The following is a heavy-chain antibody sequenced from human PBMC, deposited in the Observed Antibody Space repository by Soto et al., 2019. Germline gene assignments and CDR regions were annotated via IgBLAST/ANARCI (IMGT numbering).Heavy chain of an antibody. V-gene: IGHV4-4*02. J-gene: IGHJ4*02. CDR1: GATINSSHW. D-gene: IGHD3-3*02. CDR3: AARHFWSGPWTDRRLHY. Sequence: PSETLSLTCAVPGATINSSHWWNWVRQPPGKGLEWIGQISHSGSTNYNPSLTSRVTISVDKSKNHFSLKLTSVTAADTAVYYCAARHFWSGPWTDRRLHYWGQGTLVTVSS. CDR2: ISHSGST.